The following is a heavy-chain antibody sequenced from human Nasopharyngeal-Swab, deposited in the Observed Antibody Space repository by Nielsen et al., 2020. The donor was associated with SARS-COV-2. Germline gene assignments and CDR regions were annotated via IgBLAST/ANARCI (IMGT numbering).Heavy chain of an antibody. V-gene: IGHV3-21*01. Sequence: GGSLRLSCAASGFTFSSHTMSWVRQAPGKGLEWVSSTSSTSTYIYYADSVKGRFTISRDNAQNSLFLQMNSLRAEDTAVYYCARVFSTSWYLDYWGQGTLVTVSS. J-gene: IGHJ4*02. CDR1: GFTFSSHT. CDR2: TSSTSTYI. D-gene: IGHD6-13*01. CDR3: ARVFSTSWYLDY.